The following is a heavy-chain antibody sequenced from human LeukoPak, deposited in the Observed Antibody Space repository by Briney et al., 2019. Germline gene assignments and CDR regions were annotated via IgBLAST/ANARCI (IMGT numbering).Heavy chain of an antibody. CDR2: TYYSGST. J-gene: IGHJ3*02. Sequence: SETMSLTCTVSGGSISSSSYYWGWIRQPPGKGLEWIGRTYYSGSTYYNPSLKSRVTISVDTSKNQFSLKLSYLTAADTAVYYCARQLPVAYPPSWFDIWGQGTIVTVSS. D-gene: IGHD2-15*01. CDR1: GGSISSSSYY. CDR3: ARQLPVAYPPSWFDI. V-gene: IGHV4-39*01.